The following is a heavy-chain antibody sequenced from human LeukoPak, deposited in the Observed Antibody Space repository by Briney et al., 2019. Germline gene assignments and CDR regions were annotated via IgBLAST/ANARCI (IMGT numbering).Heavy chain of an antibody. CDR3: ARVIYCSSTSCDWFDP. Sequence: GGSLRLSCAASGFTFSSYAMSWVRQAPGKGLEWVSSISSSSSYIYYADSVKGRFTISRDNAKNSLYLQMNSLRAEDTAVYYCARVIYCSSTSCDWFDPWGQGTLVTVSS. CDR2: ISSSSSYI. V-gene: IGHV3-21*01. J-gene: IGHJ5*02. CDR1: GFTFSSYA. D-gene: IGHD2-2*01.